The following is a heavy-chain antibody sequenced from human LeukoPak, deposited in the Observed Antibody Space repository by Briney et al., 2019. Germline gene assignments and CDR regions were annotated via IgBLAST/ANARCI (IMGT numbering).Heavy chain of an antibody. CDR2: ISAYNGNT. J-gene: IGHJ4*02. D-gene: IGHD2-2*01. Sequence: ASVKVSCKTSGYIFTSYGISWVRQGPGQGLEWVGWISAYNGNTKFAPNLQDRVTMTTDTSTATAYMELRSLRLNDTAVYFCARARPGAYCGTTSCFSDYWGQGTLVTVSS. CDR1: GYIFTSYG. V-gene: IGHV1-18*01. CDR3: ARARPGAYCGTTSCFSDY.